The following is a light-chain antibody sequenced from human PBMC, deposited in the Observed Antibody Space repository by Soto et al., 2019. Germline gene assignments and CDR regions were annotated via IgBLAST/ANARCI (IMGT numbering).Light chain of an antibody. CDR1: HNDIGTYDY. Sequence: QSVLTQPTSVSGSPGQSITISCTGNHNDIGTYDYVSWYQQHPGRAPSLLIHGVTTRPSGISGRFSASKPGLTASLTISGLQPEDEADYYCSSFIFTRSYGFGPGTKVTVL. J-gene: IGLJ1*01. CDR2: GVT. V-gene: IGLV2-14*03. CDR3: SSFIFTRSYG.